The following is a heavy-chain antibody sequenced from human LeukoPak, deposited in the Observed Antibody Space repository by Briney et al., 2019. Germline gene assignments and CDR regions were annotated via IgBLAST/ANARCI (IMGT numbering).Heavy chain of an antibody. CDR3: ARDLEDIVATTPFDY. CDR2: IWYDGSNK. CDR1: GFTFSSYG. Sequence: PGGSLRLSCAASGFTFSSYGMHWVRQAPGKGLEWVAVIWYDGSNKYYADSVKGRFTISRDNSKNTLYLQMNSLRAEGTAVYYCARDLEDIVATTPFDYWGQGTLVTVSS. V-gene: IGHV3-33*01. D-gene: IGHD5-12*01. J-gene: IGHJ4*02.